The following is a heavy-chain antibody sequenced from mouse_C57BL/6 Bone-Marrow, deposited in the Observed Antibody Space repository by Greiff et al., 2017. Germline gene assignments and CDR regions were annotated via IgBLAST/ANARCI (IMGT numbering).Heavy chain of an antibody. CDR3: ARRRKITTVVAHWYFDV. CDR2: NDPSDSYT. J-gene: IGHJ1*03. V-gene: IGHV1-69*01. D-gene: IGHD1-1*01. CDR1: GYTFTSYW. Sequence: QVQLKQPGAELVMPGASVKLSCKASGYTFTSYWMHWVKQRPGQGLEWIGENDPSDSYTNYNQKFKGKSTLTVDKSSSTAYMQLSSLTSEDYAVYYCARRRKITTVVAHWYFDVWGTGTTVTVSS.